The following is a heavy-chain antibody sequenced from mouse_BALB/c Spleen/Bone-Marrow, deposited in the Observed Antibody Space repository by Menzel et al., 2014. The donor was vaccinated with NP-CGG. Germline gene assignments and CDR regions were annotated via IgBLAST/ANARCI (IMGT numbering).Heavy chain of an antibody. CDR2: INPGSGGT. V-gene: IGHV1-53*01. CDR3: ARRELGEFDY. D-gene: IGHD4-1*01. CDR1: GYTFISYY. Sequence: QVQLQQSGAELVKPGASVKLSCKASGYTFISYYMYWVKQRPGQGLEWFGEINPGSGGTNYNEKFKGKATLTADKSSSTAYMQLSSLTSDDSAVYFCARRELGEFDYWGQGTTLTVSS. J-gene: IGHJ2*01.